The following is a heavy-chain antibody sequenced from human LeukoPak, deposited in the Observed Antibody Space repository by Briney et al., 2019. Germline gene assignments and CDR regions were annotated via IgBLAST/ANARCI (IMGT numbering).Heavy chain of an antibody. D-gene: IGHD3-22*01. Sequence: SVKVSCKASGGTFSSYAISWVRQAPGQGLEWMGRIIPIFGTANYAQKFQGRVTITADKSTSTGYMELSSLRSEDTAVYYCARLPYWSYYDSSGYYPPWGQGTLITVSS. J-gene: IGHJ5*02. CDR1: GGTFSSYA. CDR3: ARLPYWSYYDSSGYYPP. CDR2: IIPIFGTA. V-gene: IGHV1-69*06.